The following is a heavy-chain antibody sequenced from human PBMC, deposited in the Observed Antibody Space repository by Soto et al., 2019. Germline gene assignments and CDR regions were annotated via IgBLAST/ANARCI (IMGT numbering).Heavy chain of an antibody. CDR3: ARVDPHCSSTSCYKIDY. D-gene: IGHD2-2*02. J-gene: IGHJ4*02. CDR2: INHSGSI. CDR1: GGSFSGYY. Sequence: QVQLQQWGAGLLKPSETLSLTCAVYGGSFSGYYWSWIRQPPGKGLEWIGEINHSGSINYNPSLNSRVTISVDTSKTQFSLKLSSVTAADSAVYYCARVDPHCSSTSCYKIDYWGQGTLVTVSS. V-gene: IGHV4-34*01.